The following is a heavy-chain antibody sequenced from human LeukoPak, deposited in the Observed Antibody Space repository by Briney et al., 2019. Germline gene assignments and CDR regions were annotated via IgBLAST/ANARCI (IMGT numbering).Heavy chain of an antibody. CDR1: GFTFSSYW. D-gene: IGHD3-10*01. CDR3: ARTYGSGSYYSDRFEY. J-gene: IGHJ4*02. V-gene: IGHV3-74*01. Sequence: GGSLRHSCAASGFTFSSYWMHWVRQAPGKGLVWVSRINSDGSSTSYADSVKGRFTISRDNAKNTLYVQMNSLRAEDTAVYYCARTYGSGSYYSDRFEYWGQGTLVTVSS. CDR2: INSDGSST.